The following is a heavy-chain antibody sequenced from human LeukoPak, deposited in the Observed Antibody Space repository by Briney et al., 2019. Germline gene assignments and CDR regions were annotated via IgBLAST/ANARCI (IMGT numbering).Heavy chain of an antibody. CDR2: ISYDGSNK. CDR3: AKDRCSSTSCYAYYYYYGMDV. V-gene: IGHV3-30*18. CDR1: GFTFSSYG. Sequence: GGSLRLSCAASGFTFSSYGMHWVRQAPGKGLEWVAVISYDGSNKYYADSVKGRFTISRDNSKNTLYLQMNSRIAEDTAVYYCAKDRCSSTSCYAYYYYYGMDVWGKGTTVTVTA. D-gene: IGHD2-2*01. J-gene: IGHJ6*04.